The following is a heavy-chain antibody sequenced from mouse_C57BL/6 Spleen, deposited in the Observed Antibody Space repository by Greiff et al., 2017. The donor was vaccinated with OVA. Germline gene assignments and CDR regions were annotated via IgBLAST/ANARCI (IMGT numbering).Heavy chain of an antibody. J-gene: IGHJ3*01. CDR3: AREGDVAY. CDR2: IDPETGGT. CDR1: GYTFTDYE. D-gene: IGHD3-3*01. V-gene: IGHV1-15*01. Sequence: VQLQQSGAELVRPGASVTLSCKASGYTFTDYEMHWVKQTPVHGLEWIGAIDPETGGTAYNQKFKGKATLTVDKSSSTAYMQLSSLTSEDSAVYYCAREGDVAYWGQGTLVTVSA.